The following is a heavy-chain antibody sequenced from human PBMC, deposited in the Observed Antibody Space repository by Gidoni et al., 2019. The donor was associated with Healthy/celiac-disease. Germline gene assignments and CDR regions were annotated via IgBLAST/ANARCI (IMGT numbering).Heavy chain of an antibody. CDR1: GGSFSGYY. CDR2: INHSGST. Sequence: QVQLQQWGAGLLKPSETLSLTCAVYGGSFSGYYWSWIRQPPGKGLEWIGEINHSGSTNYNPSPKSRVTISVDTSKNQFSLKLSSVTAADTAVYYCARGQKRWLQKGRNWFDPWGQGTLVTVSS. CDR3: ARGQKRWLQKGRNWFDP. V-gene: IGHV4-34*01. J-gene: IGHJ5*02. D-gene: IGHD5-12*01.